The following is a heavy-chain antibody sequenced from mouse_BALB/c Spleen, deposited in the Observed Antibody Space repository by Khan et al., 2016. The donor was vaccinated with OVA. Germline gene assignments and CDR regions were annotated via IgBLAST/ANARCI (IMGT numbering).Heavy chain of an antibody. CDR2: IWGGGST. CDR3: AKQLIRYPYYFDY. Sequence: QVQLKESGPGLVAPSQSLSITCTVSGFSLTDYGVSWIRQPPGKGLEWLGVIWGGGSTYYNSVLKSRLSISKDNSENLVFLKMNSLQTDDTAMYYCAKQLIRYPYYFDYWGQGTTLTVSS. CDR1: GFSLTDYG. J-gene: IGHJ2*01. V-gene: IGHV2-6-5*01. D-gene: IGHD2-12*01.